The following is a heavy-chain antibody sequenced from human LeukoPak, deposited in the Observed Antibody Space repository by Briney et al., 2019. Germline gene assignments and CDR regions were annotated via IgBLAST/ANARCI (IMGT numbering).Heavy chain of an antibody. CDR2: IYSGGST. Sequence: PGGSLRLSCAASGFTVSSNYMSWVRQAPGKGLEWVSVIYSGGSTYYADSVKGRFTTSRDNSKNTLYLQMNSLRAEDTAVYYCASHCSSTSRYSGEHWGQGTLVTVSS. J-gene: IGHJ4*02. CDR3: ASHCSSTSRYSGEH. CDR1: GFTVSSNY. V-gene: IGHV3-53*01. D-gene: IGHD2-2*02.